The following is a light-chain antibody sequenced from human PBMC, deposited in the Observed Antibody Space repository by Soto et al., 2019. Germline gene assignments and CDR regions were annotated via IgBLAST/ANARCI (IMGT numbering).Light chain of an antibody. CDR3: QQRSNWPIT. J-gene: IGKJ5*01. V-gene: IGKV3D-20*02. CDR2: GAF. Sequence: EIVLTQSPGTLSLSPGERATLSCRASQNVSSNYLAWYQQRPGQAPRLLMYGAFIRATGIPDRISGSGSGTDFTLTISSLEPEDFAVYYCQQRSNWPITFGQGTRLEI. CDR1: QNVSSNY.